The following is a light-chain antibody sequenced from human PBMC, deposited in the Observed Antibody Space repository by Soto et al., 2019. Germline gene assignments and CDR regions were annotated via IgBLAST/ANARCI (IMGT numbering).Light chain of an antibody. J-gene: IGLJ2*01. CDR1: SSNIGNNY. CDR3: GTWDSSLSAVV. Sequence: QSVLTQPPSVSAAPGQKVTISCSGSSSNIGNNYVSWYQQLPGTAPKLLIYDSDKRPSGIPDRFSGSKSGTSATLAITGLQTGDEADYYCGTWDSSLSAVVFGGGTQLTVL. V-gene: IGLV1-51*01. CDR2: DSD.